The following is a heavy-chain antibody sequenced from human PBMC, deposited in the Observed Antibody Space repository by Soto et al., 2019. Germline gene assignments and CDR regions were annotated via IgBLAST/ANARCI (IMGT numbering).Heavy chain of an antibody. Sequence: QVQLVQSGAEVRKPGSSVKVSCKSSGESFSDFAISWVRQARGKGLEWMGGIIPMSGTPNYAQRFQGRVLITADVSTTTAYMDLTNLRYEDTAVYYCAITPGGSHHALYLMDVWGQGTTVTVSS. CDR2: IIPMSGTP. CDR1: GESFSDFA. V-gene: IGHV1-69*19. CDR3: AITPGGSHHALYLMDV. D-gene: IGHD3-10*01. J-gene: IGHJ6*02.